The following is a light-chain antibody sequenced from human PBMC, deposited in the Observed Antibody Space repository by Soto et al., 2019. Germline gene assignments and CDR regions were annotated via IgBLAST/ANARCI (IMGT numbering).Light chain of an antibody. V-gene: IGKV1-5*03. J-gene: IGKJ2*01. Sequence: DIQMTQSPSTLSASVGDRVTITCRASQSINSWLAWYQQKPGKAPKLLIYKASSLESWVPSRFSGSGSGTEFTLSISSLQHSEFAIYYCQQYDSLPVTFGHGTKRAIK. CDR3: QQYDSLPVT. CDR1: QSINSW. CDR2: KAS.